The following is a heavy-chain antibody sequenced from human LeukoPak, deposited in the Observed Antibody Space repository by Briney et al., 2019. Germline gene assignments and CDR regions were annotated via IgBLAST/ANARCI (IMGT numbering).Heavy chain of an antibody. J-gene: IGHJ5*02. CDR3: ARSPPLASSGYS. CDR2: IYSSGST. CDR1: GGSISSSSYY. V-gene: IGHV4-39*01. Sequence: KSSETLSLTCTVSGGSISSSSYYWGWIRQPPGKGLEWIGSIYSSGSTYFNPSLKSRVTTSVDTSKNQFSLKLSSVTAADTAVYYCARSPPLASSGYSWGQGTLVTVSS. D-gene: IGHD3-22*01.